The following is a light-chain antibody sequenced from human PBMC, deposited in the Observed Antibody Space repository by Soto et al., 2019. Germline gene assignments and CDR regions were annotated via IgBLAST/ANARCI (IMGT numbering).Light chain of an antibody. CDR1: QTITNNY. CDR2: DAS. J-gene: IGKJ1*01. V-gene: IGKV3-20*01. Sequence: EIVLTQSPGTLSLSPGERATLFCRASQTITNNYLAWYQQKPGQAPRLLIYDASRRATGIPDRFSGSGSGSDFTLTISRLEPEDFAVYYCQQFPTWTFGQGTKVEIK. CDR3: QQFPTWT.